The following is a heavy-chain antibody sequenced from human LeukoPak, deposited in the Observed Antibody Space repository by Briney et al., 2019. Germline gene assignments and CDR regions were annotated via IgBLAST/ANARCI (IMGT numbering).Heavy chain of an antibody. CDR2: INSDGSST. CDR1: GFTFSNYW. J-gene: IGHJ4*02. CDR3: ASLLGCSTTNCNPDRDY. Sequence: PGGSLRLSCAASGFTFSNYWMHWVRQAPGKGLVRVSRINSDGSSTNYADSVKGRFTISRDNAKNTLYLQMNSLRAEDTAVYYCASLLGCSTTNCNPDRDYWGQGTLVTVSS. V-gene: IGHV3-74*01. D-gene: IGHD2-2*01.